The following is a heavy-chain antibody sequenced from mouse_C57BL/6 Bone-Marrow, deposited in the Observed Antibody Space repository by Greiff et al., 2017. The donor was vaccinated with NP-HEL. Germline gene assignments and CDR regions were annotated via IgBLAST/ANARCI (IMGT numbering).Heavy chain of an antibody. CDR2: IDPETGGT. CDR3: TRGTGFAD. D-gene: IGHD3-3*01. V-gene: IGHV1-15*01. CDR1: GFTFTDYE. J-gene: IGHJ3*01. Sequence: QVHVKQSGAELVRPGASVTLSCKASGFTFTDYEMHWVKQTPVHGLEWIGAIDPETGGTAYNQKFKGKAILTADKSSSTAYMELRSLTSEDSAVYYCTRGTGFADWGPGTLVTVSA.